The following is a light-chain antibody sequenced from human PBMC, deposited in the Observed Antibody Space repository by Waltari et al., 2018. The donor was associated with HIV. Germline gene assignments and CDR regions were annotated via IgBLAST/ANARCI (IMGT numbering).Light chain of an antibody. V-gene: IGKV1-39*01. CDR2: AAS. J-gene: IGKJ1*01. CDR1: QTISSY. CDR3: QQSYSTPWT. Sequence: DLQMTQSPSFLSASVGDRVTITCRASQTISSYLNWYQEKPENAPKLLIYAASSLQSGVPSRFSGSGSGTDFTLTISSLQPEDFATYYCQQSYSTPWTFGQGTKVEIK.